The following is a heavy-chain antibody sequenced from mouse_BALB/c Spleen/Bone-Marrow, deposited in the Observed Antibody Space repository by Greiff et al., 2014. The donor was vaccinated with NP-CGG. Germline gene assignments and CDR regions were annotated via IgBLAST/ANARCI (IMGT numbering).Heavy chain of an antibody. Sequence: QVQLQQSGPDLVAPSQSLSITCTVSGFSLTSYGVHWVRQPPGKGLEWLVVIWSDGSSTYNSTHKSRLSISKDNSKSQVFLKVNSLQTDDTAMYYCARHDNDGYYLAYWGQGTLVTVSA. CDR2: IWSDGSS. J-gene: IGHJ3*01. CDR1: GFSLTSYG. D-gene: IGHD2-3*01. V-gene: IGHV2-6-2*01. CDR3: ARHDNDGYYLAY.